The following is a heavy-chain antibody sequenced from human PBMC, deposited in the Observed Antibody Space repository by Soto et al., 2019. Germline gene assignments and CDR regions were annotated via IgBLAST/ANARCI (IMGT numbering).Heavy chain of an antibody. V-gene: IGHV3-7*03. CDR1: GFSFSNSW. CDR2: IRPDGSEQ. CDR3: ARPACGGGTCYSS. Sequence: GSMRLSCAASGFSFSNSWMSWVRQAPGKGLEWVATIRPDGSEQYYVDSVEGRLTISRDNAKSSLYLQMNSLRAEDTAVYYCARPACGGGTCYSSWGQGTLVTVSS. J-gene: IGHJ4*02. D-gene: IGHD2-15*01.